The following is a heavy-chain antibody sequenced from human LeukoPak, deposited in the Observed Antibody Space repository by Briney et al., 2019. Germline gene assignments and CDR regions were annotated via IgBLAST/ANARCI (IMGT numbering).Heavy chain of an antibody. D-gene: IGHD3-10*01. Sequence: GGSVRLSCAASGFTFISYGMSWVRQAPGKGLEWVSTIRGTGDTTYYADSVKGRFTISRDNSKNTLYLQMNSVRVEDTAVYYCAKGTYGSGTYGAHDYWGQGTLVTVSS. CDR3: AKGTYGSGTYGAHDY. V-gene: IGHV3-23*01. CDR2: IRGTGDTT. J-gene: IGHJ4*02. CDR1: GFTFISYG.